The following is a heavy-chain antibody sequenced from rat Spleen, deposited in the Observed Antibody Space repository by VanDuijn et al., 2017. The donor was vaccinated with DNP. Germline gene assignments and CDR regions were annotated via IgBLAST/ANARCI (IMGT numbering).Heavy chain of an antibody. Sequence: EVQLVESGGGLVQPGRSLKLSCAASGFTFSDYYMAWVRQAPTKGLELVAYISAIGGSTSYRDSVKGRFTISRDNAKSILYLQMDSLRSEDMATYYCVRWDYGIYGFDYWGQGVMVTVSS. D-gene: IGHD1-11*01. J-gene: IGHJ2*01. V-gene: IGHV5-27*01. CDR2: ISAIGGST. CDR3: VRWDYGIYGFDY. CDR1: GFTFSDYY.